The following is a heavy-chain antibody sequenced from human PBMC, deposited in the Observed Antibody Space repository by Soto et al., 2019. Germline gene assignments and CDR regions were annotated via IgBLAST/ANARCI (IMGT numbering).Heavy chain of an antibody. CDR3: AKASSYYYGSGSST. V-gene: IGHV3-23*01. CDR2: ISGSGGST. CDR1: GFTFSSYA. J-gene: IGHJ4*02. D-gene: IGHD3-10*01. Sequence: EVQLLESGGGLVQPGGSLRLSCAASGFTFSSYAMSWVRQAPGKGLEWVSAISGSGGSTYYADSVKGRFTISRGNSKNTLYLQMNSLRAEDTAVYYCAKASSYYYGSGSSTWGQGTLVTVSS.